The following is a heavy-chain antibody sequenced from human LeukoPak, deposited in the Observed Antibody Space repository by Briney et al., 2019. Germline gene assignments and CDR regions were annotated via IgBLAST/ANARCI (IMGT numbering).Heavy chain of an antibody. J-gene: IGHJ3*01. CDR1: GGSISSYY. CDR2: IYYSGST. V-gene: IGHV4-59*12. CDR3: ARETEKQWQY. Sequence: SETLSLTCTVSGGSISSYYWSWIRQPPGQGLEWIGYIYYSGSTNYNPPLKSRVTISVDTSTNQFSLTLSSVTAADTAVYYCARETEKQWQYWGQGTMVTVSS. D-gene: IGHD6-19*01.